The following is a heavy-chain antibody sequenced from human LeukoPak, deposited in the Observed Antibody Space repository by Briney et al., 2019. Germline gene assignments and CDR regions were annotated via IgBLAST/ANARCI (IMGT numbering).Heavy chain of an antibody. J-gene: IGHJ4*02. CDR3: ARAGITIFGAVTPGLGY. V-gene: IGHV1-46*01. D-gene: IGHD3-3*01. Sequence: ASVKVSCKASGYTFTSYYMHWVRQAPGQGLEWMGIINPSGGSTSYAQKFQGRVTMTRDTSTSTVYMELSSLRSEDTAVYYCARAGITIFGAVTPGLGYWGQGTLVTVSS. CDR2: INPSGGST. CDR1: GYTFTSYY.